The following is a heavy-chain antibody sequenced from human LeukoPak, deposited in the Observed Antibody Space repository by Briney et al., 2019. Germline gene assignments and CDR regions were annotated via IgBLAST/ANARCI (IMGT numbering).Heavy chain of an antibody. CDR3: ARADQGPLDY. J-gene: IGHJ4*02. Sequence: GGSLRLSCAASGFTFSSYSLNWVRQAPGRGLEWVSSISSSSGYIYYADSVKGRFTISRDNARNTVYLHMNSLRAEDTAVFYCARADQGPLDYWGQGTLVTVSS. V-gene: IGHV3-21*01. CDR1: GFTFSSYS. D-gene: IGHD2-2*01. CDR2: ISSSSGYI.